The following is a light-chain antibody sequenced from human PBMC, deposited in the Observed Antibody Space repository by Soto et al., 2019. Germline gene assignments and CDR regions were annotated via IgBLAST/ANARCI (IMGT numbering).Light chain of an antibody. J-gene: IGLJ2*01. V-gene: IGLV1-51*01. CDR3: GTWDSGLSTGDVV. CDR2: DNN. CDR1: SSNIGNDY. Sequence: QSVLTQPPSVSAAPGQKVTISRSGSSSNIGNDYVSWYQQVPGTAPKLLIYDNNKRPSGIPDRFSGSKSGSSATLDITGLQTGDEADYYCGTWDSGLSTGDVVFGGGTKLTVL.